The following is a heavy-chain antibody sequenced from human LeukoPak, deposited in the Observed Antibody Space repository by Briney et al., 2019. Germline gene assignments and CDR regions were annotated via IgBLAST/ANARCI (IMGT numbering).Heavy chain of an antibody. CDR2: INPNSGGT. D-gene: IGHD2-2*01. CDR3: ARSGGGLVVVPAAMSHPLPDY. V-gene: IGHV1-2*02. J-gene: IGHJ4*02. CDR1: GYTFTSYD. Sequence: ASVKVSCKASGYTFTSYDINWVRQATGQGLEWMGWINPNSGGTNYAQKFQGRVTMTRDTSISTAYMELSRLRSDDTAVYYCARSGGGLVVVPAAMSHPLPDYWGQGTLVTVSS.